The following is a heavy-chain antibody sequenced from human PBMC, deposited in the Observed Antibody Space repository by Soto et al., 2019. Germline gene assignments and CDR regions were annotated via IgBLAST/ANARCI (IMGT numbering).Heavy chain of an antibody. V-gene: IGHV3-23*05. CDR2: TDNSGTYP. D-gene: IGHD3-10*01. CDR1: GFTFRSYA. Sequence: EVHLLVSGGGLVQPGGSLRLSCAPSGFTFRSYAMSWVRQAPGKGLEWVSSTDNSGTYPWHADSVKGRFTISRDNSQNTLYLEMNSLRAEDTAVYYCAKGSASGRPYYFDSWGQGTLVTVSS. CDR3: AKGSASGRPYYFDS. J-gene: IGHJ4*02.